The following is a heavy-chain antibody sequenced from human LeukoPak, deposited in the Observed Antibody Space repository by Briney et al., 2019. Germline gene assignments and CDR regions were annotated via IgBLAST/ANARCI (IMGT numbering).Heavy chain of an antibody. CDR1: GFTFSSYA. CDR3: AKENYYDSSGYSFGDAFDI. CDR2: ISGSGGST. Sequence: GGSLRLSCAASGFTFSSYAMRWVRQAPGKGLEWVSAISGSGGSTYYADSVKGRFTISRDNSKNTLYLQMNSLRAEDTAVYYCAKENYYDSSGYSFGDAFDIWGQGTMVTVSS. J-gene: IGHJ3*02. V-gene: IGHV3-23*01. D-gene: IGHD3-22*01.